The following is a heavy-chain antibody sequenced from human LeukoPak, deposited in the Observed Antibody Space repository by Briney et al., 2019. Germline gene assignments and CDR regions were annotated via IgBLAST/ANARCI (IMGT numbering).Heavy chain of an antibody. Sequence: GGSLRLSCAASGFIFSSYWMSWVRQAPGKGREWVANIKQDGSEKYYVDSVKGRFTISRDNAKNSVYLQMNSLGAEDTAVYYCARSLWSGYYTDDAFDIWGQGTMVTVSS. V-gene: IGHV3-7*01. J-gene: IGHJ3*02. CDR3: ARSLWSGYYTDDAFDI. CDR1: GFIFSSYW. D-gene: IGHD3-3*01. CDR2: IKQDGSEK.